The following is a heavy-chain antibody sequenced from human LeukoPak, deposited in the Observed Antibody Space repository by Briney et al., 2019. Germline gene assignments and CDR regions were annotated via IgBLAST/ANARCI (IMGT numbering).Heavy chain of an antibody. CDR3: ARRMRSCMNICSRLRLLAEGPYYYYYYGMDV. V-gene: IGHV4-39*01. Sequence: SETLSLTCIVSGGSISSSSYNWGWIRQPPGTGLEWIASIYYSGSTYYNPSLKSRLTISVDTSNNQFSLKLSSVTAADTAVYYCARRMRSCMNICSRLRLLAEGPYYYYYYGMDVWGQGTTVTVSS. CDR2: IYYSGST. CDR1: GGSISSSSYN. D-gene: IGHD5-12*01. J-gene: IGHJ6*02.